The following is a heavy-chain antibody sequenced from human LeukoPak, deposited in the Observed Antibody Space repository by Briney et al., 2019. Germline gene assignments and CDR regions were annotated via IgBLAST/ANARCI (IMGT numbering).Heavy chain of an antibody. V-gene: IGHV3-9*01. CDR3: AKGSSVRYLDWSLSPPDDY. CDR1: GFTFDDYA. J-gene: IGHJ4*02. D-gene: IGHD3-9*01. CDR2: ISWNSGSI. Sequence: SLRLYCAASGFTFDDYAMQWVRQAPGEGLEWVSGISWNSGSIGYADSVKGRFTISRDNAKNSLYLQMNSLRAEDTALYYCAKGSSVRYLDWSLSPPDDYWGQGTLVTVSS.